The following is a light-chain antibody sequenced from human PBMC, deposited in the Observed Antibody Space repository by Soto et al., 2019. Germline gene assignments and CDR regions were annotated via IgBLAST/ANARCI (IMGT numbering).Light chain of an antibody. J-gene: IGLJ2*01. CDR2: EVC. CDR1: SSDVGGYNY. CDR3: SSYTDTGTHVV. V-gene: IGLV2-14*01. Sequence: QSVLTQPASVSGSPGQSITISCTGTSSDVGGYNYVSWYQQHPGKAPKLMIYEVCNRPSGVSNRFSGSKSGTTASLTISGLQAEDEADYYCSSYTDTGTHVVFGGGTKLTVL.